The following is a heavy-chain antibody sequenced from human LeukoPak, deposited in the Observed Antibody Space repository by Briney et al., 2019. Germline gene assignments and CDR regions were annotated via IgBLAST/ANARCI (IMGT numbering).Heavy chain of an antibody. CDR3: ARGLAVVTDVDAFDI. J-gene: IGHJ3*02. CDR1: CGSISGGVYS. Sequence: PSQTLSLTFSVSCGSISGGVYSLSWIRQPPGKGLDWVGYIYHIWSTYYNPSLKSRLTISLDSSKNQFSLKLSSVTPAHKAVYSCARGLAVVTDVDAFDIWGQGTMVTVSS. V-gene: IGHV4-30-2*01. CDR2: IYHIWST. D-gene: IGHD2-21*02.